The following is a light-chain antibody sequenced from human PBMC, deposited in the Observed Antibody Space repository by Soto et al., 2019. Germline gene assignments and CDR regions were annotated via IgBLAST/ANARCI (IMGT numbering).Light chain of an antibody. CDR3: LLTYSGGRV. CDR1: DGPVTSGHY. CDR2: NTL. J-gene: IGLJ2*01. V-gene: IGLV7-46*01. Sequence: QTVVTQEPSLTVSPGGTVTLTCGSSDGPVTSGHYPYWYQQRPGQVPRTLIYNTLNRQSWAPARFSGSLVGVKAALTLSGAQPEDEADYYCLLTYSGGRVFGGGTQLTVL.